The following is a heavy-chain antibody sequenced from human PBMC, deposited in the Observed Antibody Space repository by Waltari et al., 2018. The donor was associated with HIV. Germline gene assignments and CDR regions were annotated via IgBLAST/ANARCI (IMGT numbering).Heavy chain of an antibody. CDR1: GFTFSNYG. J-gene: IGHJ6*02. V-gene: IGHV3-23*01. CDR3: VKEHQYSHSWYSYYGMDV. Sequence: EVQVLESGGALVQPGGSLRLSWAAFGFTFSNYGMSWARQAPGKGLEWVATISGSGGSTYYADSVKGRFTVSRDNSKNTLYLQMNSLRAEDTAVYFCVKEHQYSHSWYSYYGMDVWGQGTTVTVSS. CDR2: ISGSGGST. D-gene: IGHD6-13*01.